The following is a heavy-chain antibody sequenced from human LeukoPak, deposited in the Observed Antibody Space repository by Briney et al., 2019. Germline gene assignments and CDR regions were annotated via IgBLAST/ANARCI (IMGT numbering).Heavy chain of an antibody. J-gene: IGHJ4*02. CDR1: GGSIRISSYY. CDR2: IYYSGST. D-gene: IGHD6-13*01. V-gene: IGHV4-39*01. CDR3: ATTGYSTD. Sequence: SETLSLTCTVSGGSIRISSYYWGWIRQAPGKGLEWIGSIYYSGSTYYNPSLKSRVTISVDTSKNQFSLKPTSVTAADTAVYYCATTGYSTDWGQGTLVTVSS.